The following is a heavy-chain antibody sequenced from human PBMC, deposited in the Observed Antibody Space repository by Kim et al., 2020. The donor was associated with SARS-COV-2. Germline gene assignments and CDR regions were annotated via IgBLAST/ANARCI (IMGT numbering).Heavy chain of an antibody. J-gene: IGHJ6*01. V-gene: IGHV7-4-1*02. D-gene: IGHD5-12*01. CDR2: INTNTGYP. CDR1: GYTFTSYA. Sequence: ASVKVSCKASGYTFTSYAMNWVRQPPGQGLEWMGWINTNTGYPTYAQGFTGRFVFSLDTSVSTAYLQISRLKAEDTAGYYYARLVERVATIFHDYYYYGMDVSRQGTTVTVSS. CDR3: ARLVERVATIFHDYYYYGMDV.